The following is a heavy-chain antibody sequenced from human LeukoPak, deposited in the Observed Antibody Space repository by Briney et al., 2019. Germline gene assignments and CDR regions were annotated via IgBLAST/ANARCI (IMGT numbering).Heavy chain of an antibody. J-gene: IGHJ4*02. V-gene: IGHV1-46*01. CDR1: GYTFTSYY. CDR3: ARDQEYYYDSSGYDGY. Sequence: ASVKVSCKASGYTFTSYYMHWVRQAPGQGLEWMGIINPSGGSTSYAQKFQGRVTMTRDTSTSTVHMELSSLRSEDTAVYYCARDQEYYYDSSGYDGYWGQGTLVTVSS. CDR2: INPSGGST. D-gene: IGHD3-22*01.